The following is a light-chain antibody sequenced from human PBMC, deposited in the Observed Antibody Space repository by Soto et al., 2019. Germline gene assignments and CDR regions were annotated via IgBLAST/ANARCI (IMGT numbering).Light chain of an antibody. CDR1: SSNIGTYT. CDR3: ASWDDSLDGWV. V-gene: IGLV1-44*01. J-gene: IGLJ3*02. CDR2: SNN. Sequence: QSVLTQPPSASGTPGQRVTISCSGSSSNIGTYTANWYQQLPGTAPKLLIYSNNQRPSGVPDRFSGSKSGTSASLAISGLQSEDEAHYYCASWDDSLDGWVFGGGTQLTVL.